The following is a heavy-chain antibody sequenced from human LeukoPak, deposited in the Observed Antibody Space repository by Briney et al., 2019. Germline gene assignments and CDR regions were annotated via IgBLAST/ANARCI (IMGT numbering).Heavy chain of an antibody. CDR1: GGSISSYH. CDR3: ARDSYYYDSSGYYGCAFDI. J-gene: IGHJ3*02. CDR2: IYYSGST. Sequence: PSETLSLTCTVSGGSISSYHWSWIRQPPGKGLEWIGYIYYSGSTNYNPSLKSRVTISVDTSKNQFSLKLSSVTAADTAVYYCARDSYYYDSSGYYGCAFDIWGQGTMVTVSS. V-gene: IGHV4-59*01. D-gene: IGHD3-22*01.